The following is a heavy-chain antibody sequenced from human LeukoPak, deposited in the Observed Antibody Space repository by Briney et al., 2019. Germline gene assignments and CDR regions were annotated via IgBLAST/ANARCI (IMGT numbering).Heavy chain of an antibody. J-gene: IGHJ4*02. Sequence: GGSLRLSCAASGFTFSSYEMNWGRQAPGKGLEWVSYISSSGSTIYYADSVKGRFTISRDNAKNSLYLQMNSLRAEDTAVYYCARVLYSSGYYYDYWGQGTLVTVSS. D-gene: IGHD3-22*01. CDR1: GFTFSSYE. V-gene: IGHV3-48*03. CDR3: ARVLYSSGYYYDY. CDR2: ISSSGSTI.